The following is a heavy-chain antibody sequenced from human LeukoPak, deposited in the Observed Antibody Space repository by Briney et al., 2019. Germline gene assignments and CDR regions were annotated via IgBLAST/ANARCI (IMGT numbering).Heavy chain of an antibody. Sequence: GGSLRLSCAASGFTFSSYAMSWVRQAPGKGLEWVSAISGSGGSTYYADSVKGRFTISRDNSKNTLYLQTNSLRAEDTAVYYCARDFEWELSFDYWGQGTLVTVSS. D-gene: IGHD1-26*01. V-gene: IGHV3-23*01. CDR2: ISGSGGST. CDR3: ARDFEWELSFDY. J-gene: IGHJ4*02. CDR1: GFTFSSYA.